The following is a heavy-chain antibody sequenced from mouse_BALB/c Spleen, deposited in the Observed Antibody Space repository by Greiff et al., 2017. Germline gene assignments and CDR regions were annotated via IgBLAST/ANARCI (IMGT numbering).Heavy chain of an antibody. Sequence: DVKLVESGGGLVKPGGSLKLSCAASGFTFSSYAMSWVRQSPEKRLEWVATISSGGSYTYYPDSVKGRFTIARDNAKNTLYLQMSSLKSEDTAMYYCARHEEAYFDYWGQGTTLTVSS. CDR1: GFTFSSYA. CDR3: ARHEEAYFDY. CDR2: ISSGGSYT. J-gene: IGHJ2*01. V-gene: IGHV5-6*03.